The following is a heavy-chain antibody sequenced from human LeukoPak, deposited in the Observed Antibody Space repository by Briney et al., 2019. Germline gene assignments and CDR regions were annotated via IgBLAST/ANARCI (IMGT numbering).Heavy chain of an antibody. CDR2: IRYDGSNK. D-gene: IGHD3-9*01. J-gene: IGHJ6*03. Sequence: GGSLRPSCAASGFTFSSYGMHWVRQAPGKGLEWVAFIRYDGSNKYYADSVKGRFTISRDNSKNTLYLQMNSLRAEDTAVYYCAKEAASPAYFDWGGYYYYYYMDVWGKGTTVTISS. CDR1: GFTFSSYG. V-gene: IGHV3-30*02. CDR3: AKEAASPAYFDWGGYYYYYYMDV.